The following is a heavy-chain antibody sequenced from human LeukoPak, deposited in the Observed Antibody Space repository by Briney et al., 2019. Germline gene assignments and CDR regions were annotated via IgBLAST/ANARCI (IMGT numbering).Heavy chain of an antibody. D-gene: IGHD6-13*01. Sequence: SETLSLTCTVSGGSISSSSYYWGWIRQPPGKGLEWIGSIYYSGSTYYNPSLKSRVTISVDTSKNQFSLNLSSVTAADTAVYYCARGRGSSWYYFDSWGQGTLVTVSS. CDR3: ARGRGSSWYYFDS. J-gene: IGHJ4*02. V-gene: IGHV4-39*07. CDR2: IYYSGST. CDR1: GGSISSSSYY.